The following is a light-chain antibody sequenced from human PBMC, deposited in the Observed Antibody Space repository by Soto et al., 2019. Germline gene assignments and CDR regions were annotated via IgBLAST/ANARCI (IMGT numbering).Light chain of an antibody. Sequence: SYELTQPPSVSVSPGQTASISCSGDNLGDKYVCWYQQKPGQSPVLVIYEDRKRPSGIPERFSGSNSGNTATLTISGTQAIDEADYYCQAWDGSTVVFGGGTKVTVL. CDR1: NLGDKY. V-gene: IGLV3-1*01. J-gene: IGLJ2*01. CDR3: QAWDGSTVV. CDR2: EDR.